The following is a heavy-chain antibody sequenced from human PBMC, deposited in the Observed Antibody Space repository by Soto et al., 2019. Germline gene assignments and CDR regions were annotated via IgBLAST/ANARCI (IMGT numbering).Heavy chain of an antibody. Sequence: GGSLRLSCAASGFTFSSYAMHWVRQAPGKGLEWVAVISYDGSNKYYADSVKGRFTISRDNSKNTLYLQMNSLRAEDTAVYYCARVALTGDIAAAGDYWGQGTLVTVSS. CDR2: ISYDGSNK. V-gene: IGHV3-30-3*01. D-gene: IGHD6-13*01. J-gene: IGHJ4*02. CDR1: GFTFSSYA. CDR3: ARVALTGDIAAAGDY.